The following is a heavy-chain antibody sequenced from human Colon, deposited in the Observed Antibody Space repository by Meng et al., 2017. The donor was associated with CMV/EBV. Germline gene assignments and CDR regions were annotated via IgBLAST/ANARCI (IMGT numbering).Heavy chain of an antibody. D-gene: IGHD2-15*01. CDR2: MYTADST. CDR3: VTKTAKYCSSGPCPGYFDN. V-gene: IGHV3-53*05. CDR1: GFAVGGEY. J-gene: IGHJ4*02. Sequence: GGSLRLSCAASGFAVGGEYMAWVRQAPGKGLERISIMYTADSTFYADSVRGRFTIWRDNSRNTLFLQMNSLRNGDTAVYYCVTKTAKYCSSGPCPGYFDNWGQGTLVTVSS.